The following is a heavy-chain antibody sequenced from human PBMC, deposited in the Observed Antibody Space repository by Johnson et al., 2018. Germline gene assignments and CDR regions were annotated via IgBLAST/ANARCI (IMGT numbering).Heavy chain of an antibody. J-gene: IGHJ6*03. CDR3: ARTVAQQYYYYYYYMDV. V-gene: IGHV3-21*01. Sequence: VQLVESGGGLVKPGGSLRLSCAASGFTFSSYSMNWVRQAPGKGLEWVSSLSSSSSYIYYADSVKGRFTISRDNAKNSLYLQMNSLRAEDTAVYYCARTVAQQYYYYYYYMDVWGKGTTVTVSS. D-gene: IGHD4-11*01. CDR1: GFTFSSYS. CDR2: LSSSSSYI.